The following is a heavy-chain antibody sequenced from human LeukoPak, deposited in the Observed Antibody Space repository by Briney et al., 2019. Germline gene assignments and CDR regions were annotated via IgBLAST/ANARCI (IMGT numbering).Heavy chain of an antibody. CDR2: IYHSGST. CDR3: ARRMIVRAFDI. Sequence: SPSQTLSLTCTVSGGSISSGGYYWSWIRQPPGKGLEWIGYIYHSGSTNYNPSLKSRVTISVDTSKNQFSLKLSSVTAADAAVYYCARRMIVRAFDIWGQGTMVTVSS. CDR1: GGSISSGGYY. V-gene: IGHV4-30-2*01. J-gene: IGHJ3*02. D-gene: IGHD3-22*01.